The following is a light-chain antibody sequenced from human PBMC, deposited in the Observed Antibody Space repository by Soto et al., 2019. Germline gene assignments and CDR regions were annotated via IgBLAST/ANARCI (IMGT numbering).Light chain of an antibody. V-gene: IGLV1-51*02. CDR1: SSNIGNNY. CDR2: ENN. CDR3: GTWDSGLSVV. Sequence: QSVLTQLPSVSAAPGQKVTISCSGSSSNIGNNYVSWYQQLPGTAPKLLIYENNKRPSGIPDRFSGSKSGTSATLGITGLQTGDEADYYCGTWDSGLSVVFGEGTKLTVL. J-gene: IGLJ2*01.